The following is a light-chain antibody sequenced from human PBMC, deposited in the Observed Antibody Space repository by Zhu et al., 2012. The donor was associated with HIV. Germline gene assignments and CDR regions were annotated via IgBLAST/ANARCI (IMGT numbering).Light chain of an antibody. V-gene: IGKV3-20*01. J-gene: IGKJ2*01. CDR2: GAS. CDR1: QSITSTY. CDR3: QQYDSSPHT. Sequence: EIVLTQSPGTLSLSPGERATLSCRASQSITSTYLAWYQQKPGQAPRLLIYGASSRATGIPDRFSGSGSGTDFTLTISRLDPEDFAVYYCQQYDSSPHTFGLRDQAGDQT.